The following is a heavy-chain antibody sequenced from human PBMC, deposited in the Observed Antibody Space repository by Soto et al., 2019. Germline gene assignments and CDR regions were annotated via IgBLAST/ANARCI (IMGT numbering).Heavy chain of an antibody. Sequence: PGGSLRLSCAASGFTFSSYGMHWVRQAPGKGLEWVAVISYDGSNKYYADSVKGRFTISRDNAKNSLYLQMNSLRAEDTAIYYCATFYDFGVVTARAYYMDVWGKGTTVTVSS. J-gene: IGHJ6*03. CDR3: ATFYDFGVVTARAYYMDV. V-gene: IGHV3-30*03. CDR2: ISYDGSNK. D-gene: IGHD3-3*01. CDR1: GFTFSSYG.